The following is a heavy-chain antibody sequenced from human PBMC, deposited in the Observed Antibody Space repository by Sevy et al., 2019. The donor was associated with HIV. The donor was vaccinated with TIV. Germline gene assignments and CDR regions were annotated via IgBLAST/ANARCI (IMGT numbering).Heavy chain of an antibody. V-gene: IGHV3-30*18. CDR2: ISYDGSNK. J-gene: IGHJ4*02. CDR1: GFTFSSYG. D-gene: IGHD3-3*01. CDR3: AKGYYDSSGGYFDY. Sequence: GGSLRLSCAASGFTFSSYGMHWVRQAPGKGLGWEAVISYDGSNKYYADSVKGRFTISRDNSKNTLYLQMNSLRAEDTAVYYCAKGYYDSSGGYFDYWGQGTLVTVSS.